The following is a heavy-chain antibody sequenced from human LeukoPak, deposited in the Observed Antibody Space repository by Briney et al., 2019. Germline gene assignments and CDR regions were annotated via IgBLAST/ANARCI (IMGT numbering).Heavy chain of an antibody. J-gene: IGHJ4*02. D-gene: IGHD3-16*01. Sequence: PSETLSLTCTVSGGSISGYYWSWIRQPPGKGLEWIGYICYSGSTNYNPSLKSRVTISVDTSKNQLSLKLSSVTAADTAVYYCARMDDYAFFDYWGQGTLVTVSS. V-gene: IGHV4-59*01. CDR3: ARMDDYAFFDY. CDR2: ICYSGST. CDR1: GGSISGYY.